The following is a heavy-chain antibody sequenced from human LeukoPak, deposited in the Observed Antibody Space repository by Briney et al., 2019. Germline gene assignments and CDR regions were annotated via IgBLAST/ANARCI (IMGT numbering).Heavy chain of an antibody. CDR3: AKEPAYCGGDCYRVLDY. Sequence: QAGGSLRLSCAASGFTFSTYGMHWVRQAPGKGLEWVAFIRFDGSNKYHADSVKGRFTISRDNSKNTLYLQMNSLRAEDTAVYYCAKEPAYCGGDCYRVLDYWGQGTLVTVSS. D-gene: IGHD2-21*02. CDR1: GFTFSTYG. CDR2: IRFDGSNK. J-gene: IGHJ4*02. V-gene: IGHV3-30*02.